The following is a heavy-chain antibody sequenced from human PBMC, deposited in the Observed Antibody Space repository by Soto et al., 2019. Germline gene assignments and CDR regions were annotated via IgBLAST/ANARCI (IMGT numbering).Heavy chain of an antibody. D-gene: IGHD6-19*01. CDR1: GFTFSSYW. J-gene: IGHJ6*02. Sequence: TGGSLRLSCAASGFTFSSYWMSWVRQAPGKGLEWVANIKQDGSEKYYVDSVKGRFTISRDNAKNSLYLQMNSLRAEDTAVYYCARGIAVAGTGVLNYYYGMDVWGQGTTVTVSS. CDR3: ARGIAVAGTGVLNYYYGMDV. V-gene: IGHV3-7*04. CDR2: IKQDGSEK.